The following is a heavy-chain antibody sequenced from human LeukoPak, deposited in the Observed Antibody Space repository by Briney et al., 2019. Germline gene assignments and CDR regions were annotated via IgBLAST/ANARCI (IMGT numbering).Heavy chain of an antibody. V-gene: IGHV3-23*01. CDR1: GFTFSSYA. D-gene: IGHD3-9*01. J-gene: IGHJ4*02. Sequence: TGGSLRLSCAASGFTFSSYAMSWVRQAPGKGLEWVSAISGSGGSTYYADSVKGRFTISRDNSKNTLYLQMNSLRAEDTAVYYCVGDYILTGYYSGDCWGQGTLVTVSS. CDR3: VGDYILTGYYSGDC. CDR2: ISGSGGST.